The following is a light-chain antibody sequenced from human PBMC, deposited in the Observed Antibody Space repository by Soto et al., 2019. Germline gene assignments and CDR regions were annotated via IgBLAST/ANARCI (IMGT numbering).Light chain of an antibody. Sequence: EIVLTQSPGTLSLSPGERATLSCRASQSVSSNYLAWYQQKPGQAPRLLIYAASKRAAGIPDRISGSGSGSDFTLTISRLEPEDFAVYYCQQYGNSPWTFGQGTKVEIK. J-gene: IGKJ1*01. V-gene: IGKV3-20*01. CDR1: QSVSSNY. CDR3: QQYGNSPWT. CDR2: AAS.